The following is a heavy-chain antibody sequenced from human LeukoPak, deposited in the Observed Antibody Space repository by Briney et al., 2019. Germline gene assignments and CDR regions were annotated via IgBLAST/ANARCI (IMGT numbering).Heavy chain of an antibody. Sequence: ASVKVSCKASGGSFSRYAISWVRQAPGQGLEWMGGIIPIFGIANYAQKFQGRVTITADASTRTAYMELRTLRSEDTAIYYCARGSGETGGYYYVYWGRGTPVTVSS. CDR1: GGSFSRYA. CDR2: IIPIFGIA. V-gene: IGHV1-69*13. D-gene: IGHD3-22*01. J-gene: IGHJ4*02. CDR3: ARGSGETGGYYYVY.